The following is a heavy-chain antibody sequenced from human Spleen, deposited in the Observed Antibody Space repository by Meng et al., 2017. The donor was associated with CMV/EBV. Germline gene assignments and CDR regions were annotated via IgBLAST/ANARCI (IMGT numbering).Heavy chain of an antibody. CDR3: ARGAEELYCSGATCYKVDFQL. D-gene: IGHD6-25*01. Sequence: YAMHWVRQAPGQGLQRLAVISHDATKTYFADSVRGRFTVSRDNSKNTMYLQMSSLRPEDTALYHCARGAEELYCSGATCYKVDFQLGGQGTLVTVSS. J-gene: IGHJ1*01. CDR2: ISHDATKT. V-gene: IGHV3-30-3*01. CDR1: YA.